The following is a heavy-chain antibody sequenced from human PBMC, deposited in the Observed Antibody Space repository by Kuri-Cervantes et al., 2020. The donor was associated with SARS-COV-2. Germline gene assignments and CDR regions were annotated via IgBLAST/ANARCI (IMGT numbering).Heavy chain of an antibody. CDR2: IYHSGST. J-gene: IGHJ4*02. V-gene: IGHV4-38-2*02. D-gene: IGHD4-17*01. CDR1: GYSISSGYY. Sequence: SETLSLTCTVSGYSISSGYYWGWIRQPPGKGLEWIGSIYHSGSTYYNPSLKSRVTISVDTSKNQFSLKLSSVTAADTAVYYCARRYYGDYVLFDYWGQGTLVTVSS. CDR3: ARRYYGDYVLFDY.